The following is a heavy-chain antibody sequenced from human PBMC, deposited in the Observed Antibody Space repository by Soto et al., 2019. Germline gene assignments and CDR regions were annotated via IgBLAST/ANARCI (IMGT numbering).Heavy chain of an antibody. J-gene: IGHJ4*02. CDR1: GGSITSGGYY. CDR2: IYYIGTT. D-gene: IGHD3-3*01. CDR3: ARHQGGNGYYLYFDS. Sequence: TLSLTCTVSGGSITSGGYYWSWIRQHPGKGLEWIGFIYYIGTTQYNPSLRSRITMSADTSKNQLTLKLSSVTAADTAVYYCARHQGGNGYYLYFDSWGQGALVTVSS. V-gene: IGHV4-31*03.